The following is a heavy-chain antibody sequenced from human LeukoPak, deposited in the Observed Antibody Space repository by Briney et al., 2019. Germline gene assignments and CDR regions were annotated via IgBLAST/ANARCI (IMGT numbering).Heavy chain of an antibody. Sequence: GGSLRLSCAASGFTFSSYAMSWVRQAPGKGLEWVSTISGSGGSTYYADSVKGRFTISRDNSKNTLYLQMNSLRAEDTAIYYCAKEQTGSSSIAGHWGQGTLVTVSS. CDR3: AKEQTGSSSIAGH. D-gene: IGHD6-6*01. CDR1: GFTFSSYA. J-gene: IGHJ4*02. CDR2: ISGSGGST. V-gene: IGHV3-23*01.